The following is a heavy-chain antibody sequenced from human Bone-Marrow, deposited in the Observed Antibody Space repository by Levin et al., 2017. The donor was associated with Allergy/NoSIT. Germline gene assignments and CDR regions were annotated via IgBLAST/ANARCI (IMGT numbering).Heavy chain of an antibody. CDR3: AGSSSGTGQFDH. Sequence: SVKVSCKASGGIFSTYVISWVRQAPGQGLEWMGGIVPIFGTTHYAQKLQGRITITADKSTSTAYMELSRLRSEDPAVYYCAGSSSGTGQFDHWGQGTLVTVSS. J-gene: IGHJ4*02. V-gene: IGHV1-69*06. CDR1: GGIFSTYV. D-gene: IGHD6-6*01. CDR2: IVPIFGTT.